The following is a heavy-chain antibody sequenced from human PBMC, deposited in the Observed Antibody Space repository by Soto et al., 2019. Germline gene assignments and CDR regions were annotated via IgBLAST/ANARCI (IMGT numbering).Heavy chain of an antibody. V-gene: IGHV4-59*08. Sequence: SETLSLTCTVSGGSLGTYSWSWIRQPPGKGLEWIGYIYYRGNTDYNPSLKSRVTISLDTPKNQFSLKLSSVTAADTAVYYCARHPGYYDILTGYTTYYFYYWGQGILVT. CDR2: IYYRGNT. D-gene: IGHD3-9*01. J-gene: IGHJ4*02. CDR1: GGSLGTYS. CDR3: ARHPGYYDILTGYTTYYFYY.